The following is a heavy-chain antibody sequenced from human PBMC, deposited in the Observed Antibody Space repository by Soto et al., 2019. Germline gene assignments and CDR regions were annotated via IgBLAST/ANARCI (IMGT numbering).Heavy chain of an antibody. CDR2: IYNSGSP. D-gene: IGHD4-17*01. V-gene: IGHV4-59*08. J-gene: IGHJ4*02. CDR3: ARGSTTEKVDS. Sequence: SETLSLTCTVSGGSISSYYWSWIRQPPGKGLEWIGYIYNSGSPNYNPSLKSRVTISADTSKNQFSLKLTSVTAADTAVYYCARGSTTEKVDSWGQGTLVTVSS. CDR1: GGSISSYY.